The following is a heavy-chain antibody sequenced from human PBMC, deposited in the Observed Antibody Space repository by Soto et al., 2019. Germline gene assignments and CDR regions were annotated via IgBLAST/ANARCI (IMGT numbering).Heavy chain of an antibody. D-gene: IGHD3-22*01. CDR2: ISYDGSNK. V-gene: IGHV3-30-3*01. Sequence: QVQLVESGGGVVQPGRSLRLSCAASGFTFSSYAMHWVRQAPGKGLEWVAVISYDGSNKYYADSVKGRFTISRDNSKNTMYRQMNSLISEDTAVYYCAIEPDSSRHHNWFDPWCQGPLDVDSS. J-gene: IGHJ5*02. CDR1: GFTFSSYA. CDR3: AIEPDSSRHHNWFDP.